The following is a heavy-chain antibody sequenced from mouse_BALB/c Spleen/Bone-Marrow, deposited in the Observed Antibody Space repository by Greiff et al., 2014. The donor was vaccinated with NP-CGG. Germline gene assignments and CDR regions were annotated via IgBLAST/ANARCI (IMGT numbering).Heavy chain of an antibody. V-gene: IGHV1-7*01. J-gene: IGHJ3*01. D-gene: IGHD4-1*01. Sequence: QVHVKQSGAELAKPGASVKMSCKASGYTFTSYWMHWVKQRPGQGLEWIGYINPSTGYTDYNQKFKDKATLTTDKSSSTAYMQLSSLTTEDSAVYFCARRLNWDWFAYWGQGTLVTGPA. CDR2: INPSTGYT. CDR1: GYTFTSYW. CDR3: ARRLNWDWFAY.